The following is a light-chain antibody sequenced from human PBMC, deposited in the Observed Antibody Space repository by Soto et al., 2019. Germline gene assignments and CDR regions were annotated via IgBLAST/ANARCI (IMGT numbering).Light chain of an antibody. Sequence: EIVLTQSPATLSLSPGERATLSCRSSQSVSSYLAWYQQKPGQAPMHLIYDASNRSTGIQYRFSGSGSGTDFPLTICSLEPEDFEVFYCQQRSNWPPTFGQGTRLEIK. CDR1: QSVSSY. CDR2: DAS. V-gene: IGKV3-11*01. CDR3: QQRSNWPPT. J-gene: IGKJ5*01.